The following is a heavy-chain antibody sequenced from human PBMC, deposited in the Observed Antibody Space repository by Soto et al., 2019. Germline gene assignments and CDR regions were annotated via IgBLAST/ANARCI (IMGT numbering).Heavy chain of an antibody. D-gene: IGHD2-15*01. CDR1: GGSITSSY. CDR2: IYYSGST. J-gene: IGHJ4*02. V-gene: IGHV4-59*01. CDR3: ARAGGYCSGGSCYLFDY. Sequence: PSETLSLTCTVSGGSITSSYWSWIRQPPGKGLEWIGYIYYSGSTNYNPSLKSRVTISVDTSKNQFSLKLSSVTAADTAVYHCARAGGYCSGGSCYLFDYWGQGTLVTVSS.